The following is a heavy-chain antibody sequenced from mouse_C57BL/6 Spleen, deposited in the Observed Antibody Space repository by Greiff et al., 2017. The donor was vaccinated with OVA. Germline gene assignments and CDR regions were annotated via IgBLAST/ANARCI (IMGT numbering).Heavy chain of an antibody. D-gene: IGHD2-3*01. Sequence: QVQLKQSGPELVKPGASVKISCKASGYAFSSSWMNWVKQRPGKGLEWIGRIYPGDGDTNYNGKFKGKATLTADKSSSTAYMQLSSLTSEDSAVYFCARGGGGYYRYYFDYWGQGTTLTVSS. J-gene: IGHJ2*01. CDR2: IYPGDGDT. V-gene: IGHV1-82*01. CDR3: ARGGGGYYRYYFDY. CDR1: GYAFSSSW.